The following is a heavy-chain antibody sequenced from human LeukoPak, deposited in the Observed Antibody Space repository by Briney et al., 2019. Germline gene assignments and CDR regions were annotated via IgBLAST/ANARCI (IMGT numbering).Heavy chain of an antibody. D-gene: IGHD2-15*01. Sequence: SETLSLTCAVYGGSFNTYYWNWIRQSPGKGLEWIGEINHTGTTNYNPSLKSRFTISVDTSKNQFSLKLSSVTAADTAVYYCARVDGSCSGGSCPSGNWFDPWGQGTLVTVSS. V-gene: IGHV4-34*01. CDR2: INHTGTT. CDR1: GGSFNTYY. J-gene: IGHJ5*02. CDR3: ARVDGSCSGGSCPSGNWFDP.